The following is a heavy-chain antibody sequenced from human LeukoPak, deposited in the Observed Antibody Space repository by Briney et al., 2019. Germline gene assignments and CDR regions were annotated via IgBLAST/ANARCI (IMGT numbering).Heavy chain of an antibody. CDR1: GGSISSYY. CDR2: IYYSGST. D-gene: IGHD1-26*01. Sequence: SETLSLTCTVSGGSISSYYWSWLRQPPGKGLEWIGYIYYSGSTNFNPSLKSRVTISVDTSKNQFSLKLSSVTAADTAVYYCASPRDTRSESFLFDYWGQGTLVTVSS. CDR3: ASPRDTRSESFLFDY. J-gene: IGHJ4*02. V-gene: IGHV4-59*01.